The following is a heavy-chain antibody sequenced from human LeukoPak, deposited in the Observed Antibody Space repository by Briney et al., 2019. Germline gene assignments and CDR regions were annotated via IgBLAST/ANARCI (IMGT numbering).Heavy chain of an antibody. D-gene: IGHD3-10*01. CDR3: ARGVVKRPNYGSGLNWFDP. CDR1: GGSISSYY. Sequence: SETLSLTCTVSGGSISSYYWSWIRQPPGKGLEWIGYIYHSGSTYYNPSLKSRVTISVDRSKNQFSLKLSSVTAADTAVYYCARGVVKRPNYGSGLNWFDPWGQGTLVTVSS. CDR2: IYHSGST. V-gene: IGHV4-4*09. J-gene: IGHJ5*02.